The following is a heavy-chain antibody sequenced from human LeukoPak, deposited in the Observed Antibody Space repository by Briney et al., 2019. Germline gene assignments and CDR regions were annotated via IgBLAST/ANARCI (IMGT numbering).Heavy chain of an antibody. D-gene: IGHD3-10*01. J-gene: IGHJ4*02. CDR1: GFTFSSYW. Sequence: GGSLRLSCAASGFTFSSYWMSRVRQAPGKGLEWVANIKQDGSEKYYVDSVKGRFTISRDNAKNSLYLQMNSLRAEDTAVYYCARKYYYGSGSLYYFDYWGQGTLVTVSS. CDR2: IKQDGSEK. V-gene: IGHV3-7*01. CDR3: ARKYYYGSGSLYYFDY.